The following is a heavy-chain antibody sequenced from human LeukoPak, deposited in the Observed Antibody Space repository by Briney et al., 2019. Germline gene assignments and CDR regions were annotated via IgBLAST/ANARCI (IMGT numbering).Heavy chain of an antibody. D-gene: IGHD1-26*01. CDR3: ARDRASGSYYLRYFDY. V-gene: IGHV4-31*11. J-gene: IGHJ4*02. CDR2: IYYSGST. CDR1: GGSFSGYY. Sequence: SETLSLTCAVYGGSFSGYYWSWIRQHPGKGLEWIGYIYYSGSTYYNPSLKSRVTISVDTSKNQFSLKLSSVTAADTAVYYCARDRASGSYYLRYFDYWGQGTLVTVSS.